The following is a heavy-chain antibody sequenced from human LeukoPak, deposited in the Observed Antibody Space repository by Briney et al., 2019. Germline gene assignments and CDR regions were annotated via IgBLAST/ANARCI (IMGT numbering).Heavy chain of an antibody. CDR2: IYSGGST. V-gene: IGHV3-53*01. Sequence: GGSLRLSCAASGFTVSSNYMSWVRQAPGKGLEWVSIIYSGGSTYYADSVKGRFAISRDNPKNTLYLQMNSLRADDTAVYYCGYCSSASCLSYGLDVWGQGTTVTVSS. CDR3: GYCSSASCLSYGLDV. D-gene: IGHD2-2*01. J-gene: IGHJ6*02. CDR1: GFTVSSNY.